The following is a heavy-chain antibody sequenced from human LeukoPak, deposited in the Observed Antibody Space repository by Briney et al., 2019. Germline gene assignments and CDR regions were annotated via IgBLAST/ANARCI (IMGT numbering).Heavy chain of an antibody. CDR3: ATASSSSWFSSPFDY. D-gene: IGHD6-13*01. Sequence: ASVKVSCKASGGTFSNYAISWVRQAPGQGLEWMGGIIPIFDTADYAQKFQGRLTITADESTSTAYMELSSLRSEDTAVYYCATASSSSWFSSPFDYWGQGTLVTVSS. V-gene: IGHV1-69*13. CDR2: IIPIFDTA. J-gene: IGHJ4*02. CDR1: GGTFSNYA.